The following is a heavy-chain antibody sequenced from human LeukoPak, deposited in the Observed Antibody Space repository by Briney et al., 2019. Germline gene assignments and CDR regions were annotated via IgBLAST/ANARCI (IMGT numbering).Heavy chain of an antibody. V-gene: IGHV3-7*03. J-gene: IGHJ3*02. CDR3: AKDRGDWDTSDVFDI. Sequence: GGSLRLSCAASGFTFSSYWMSWVRQAPGKGLEWVANIKQDGSEKYYVDSVKGRFTISRDNSKNTLYLLMNSLRAEDTAVYYCAKDRGDWDTSDVFDIWGQGTMVTVSS. D-gene: IGHD3/OR15-3a*01. CDR2: IKQDGSEK. CDR1: GFTFSSYW.